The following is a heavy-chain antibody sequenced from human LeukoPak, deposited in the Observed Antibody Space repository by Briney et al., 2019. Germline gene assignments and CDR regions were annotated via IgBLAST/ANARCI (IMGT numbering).Heavy chain of an antibody. V-gene: IGHV1-69*05. Sequence: SVKVSCKASGGTFSSYAISWVRQAPGQGLEWMGRIIPIFGTANYAQKFQGRVTITTDESTSTAYMELSSLRSEDTAVYYCARDVHDSSGYYYGPPSYYYYMVVWGKGTTVTVSS. CDR1: GGTFSSYA. CDR2: IIPIFGTA. D-gene: IGHD3-22*01. J-gene: IGHJ6*03. CDR3: ARDVHDSSGYYYGPPSYYYYMVV.